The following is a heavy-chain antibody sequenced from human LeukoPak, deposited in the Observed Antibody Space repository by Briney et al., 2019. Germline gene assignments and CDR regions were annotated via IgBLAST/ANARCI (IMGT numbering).Heavy chain of an antibody. CDR2: IYHSGST. V-gene: IGHV4-38-2*02. Sequence: SETLSLTCTVSGYSISSGYYWGWIRQPPGKGLEWIGSIYHSGSTYYNPSLKSRVTISVDTSKNQFSLKLSSVTAADTAVYYCARGSILGGSGWYYFDYWGQGTLVTVSS. CDR3: ARGSILGGSGWYYFDY. J-gene: IGHJ4*02. D-gene: IGHD6-19*01. CDR1: GYSISSGYY.